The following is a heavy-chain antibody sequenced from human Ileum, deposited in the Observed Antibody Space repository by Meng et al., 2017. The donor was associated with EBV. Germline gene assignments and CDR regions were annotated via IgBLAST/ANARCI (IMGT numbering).Heavy chain of an antibody. J-gene: IGHJ4*02. D-gene: IGHD2/OR15-2a*01. Sequence: QVPLVQSGAEVKKPGASVKVSCKASGYNFNTYAMHWVRQAPGQRLEWMGWINGGNGNTKYSQKFQGRVSITRDTSASTGYMELSSLRSEDMAVYYCATEYTATHRFDYWGLGTLVTVSS. CDR1: GYNFNTYA. CDR2: INGGNGNT. CDR3: ATEYTATHRFDY. V-gene: IGHV1-3*01.